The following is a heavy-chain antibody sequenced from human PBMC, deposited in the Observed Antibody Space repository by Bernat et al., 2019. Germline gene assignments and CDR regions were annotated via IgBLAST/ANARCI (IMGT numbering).Heavy chain of an antibody. CDR3: ARDWGYSDFWSGYTRYYFDY. D-gene: IGHD3-3*01. V-gene: IGHV3-48*03. Sequence: EVQLVESGGGVVQPGGSLRLSCAASGFTFSSYEMNWVRQAPGKGRAGVSYISSSGSTTYYAEPVKGRFTISRDNAKNSLYLQMNSIRAEDTAVYYCARDWGYSDFWSGYTRYYFDYWGQGNLVTVSS. CDR2: ISSSGSTT. CDR1: GFTFSSYE. J-gene: IGHJ4*02.